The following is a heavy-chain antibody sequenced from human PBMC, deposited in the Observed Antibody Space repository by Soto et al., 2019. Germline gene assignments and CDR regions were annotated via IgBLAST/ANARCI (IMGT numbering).Heavy chain of an antibody. CDR2: ISAYNGNT. D-gene: IGHD3-3*01. J-gene: IGHJ6*02. CDR1: GYTFPSYG. CDR3: ARDKRLMYYVFWSGYFSAPNYGMDV. Sequence: ASVKVSCKASGYTFPSYGISWVRQAPGQGLEWMGWISAYNGNTDCAQKLQGRVTMTTDTSTSTAYMELRSLRSDDTAVYYCARDKRLMYYVFWSGYFSAPNYGMDVWGQGTSVTVSS. V-gene: IGHV1-18*01.